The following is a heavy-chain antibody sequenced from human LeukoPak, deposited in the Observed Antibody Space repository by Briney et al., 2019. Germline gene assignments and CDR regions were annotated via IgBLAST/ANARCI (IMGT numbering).Heavy chain of an antibody. Sequence: GGSLRLSCAASGFTFSSYGMHWVRQAPGKGLEWVAFIHYDGSNNYYADSVKGRFTISRDNSKNTLYLQMNSLRAEDTAVYYCAKDQGGYSGYWFDPWGQGTLVTVSS. CDR1: GFTFSSYG. V-gene: IGHV3-30*02. CDR3: AKDQGGYSGYWFDP. D-gene: IGHD4-23*01. CDR2: IHYDGSNN. J-gene: IGHJ5*02.